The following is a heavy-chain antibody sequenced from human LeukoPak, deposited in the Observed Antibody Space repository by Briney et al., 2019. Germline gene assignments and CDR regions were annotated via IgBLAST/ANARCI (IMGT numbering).Heavy chain of an antibody. V-gene: IGHV1-46*01. CDR1: GYTFTSYY. CDR3: ARTRGYYDSSGYYRNDAFDI. CDR2: INPSGGST. Sequence: ASVKVSCKASGYTFTSYYMHWVRQAPGQGLEWMGLINPSGGSTSYAQKFQGRVTMTRDTSTSTVYMELSSLRSEDTAVYYCARTRGYYDSSGYYRNDAFDIWGQGTMVTVSS. D-gene: IGHD3-22*01. J-gene: IGHJ3*02.